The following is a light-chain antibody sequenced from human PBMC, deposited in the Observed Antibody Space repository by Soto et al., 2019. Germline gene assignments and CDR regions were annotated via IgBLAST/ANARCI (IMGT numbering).Light chain of an antibody. CDR2: AAS. CDR3: QKYNSAPLT. CDR1: QGISNY. V-gene: IGKV1-27*01. J-gene: IGKJ4*01. Sequence: DIQMTQSPSSLSASVVDRFTITCLASQGISNYLAWHQQKPGKAPKLLIYAASTLQSGVPSRFSGSGSGTDFTLTISSLQPEDVATYFCQKYNSAPLTFGGGTKVDIK.